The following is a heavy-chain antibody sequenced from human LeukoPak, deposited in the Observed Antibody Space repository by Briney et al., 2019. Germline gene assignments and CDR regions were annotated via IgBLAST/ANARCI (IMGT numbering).Heavy chain of an antibody. V-gene: IGHV4-61*01. CDR3: ARVYYSSSYDYWYFDL. D-gene: IGHD6-13*01. CDR2: IYYSGST. CDR1: GGSISSGNYD. J-gene: IGHJ2*01. Sequence: PSETLSLTCTVSGGSISSGNYDWSWIRQPPGKGLEWIGYIYYSGSTNYNPSLKSRVTISVDTSKNQFSLKLSSVTAADTAVYYCARVYYSSSYDYWYFDLWSRGTLVTVSS.